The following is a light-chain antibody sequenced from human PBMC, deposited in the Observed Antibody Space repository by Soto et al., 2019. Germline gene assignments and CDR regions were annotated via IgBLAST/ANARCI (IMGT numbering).Light chain of an antibody. J-gene: IGKJ1*01. CDR2: KAS. V-gene: IGKV1-5*03. CDR3: QQYNSYSAGT. Sequence: DIQMTQSPSTLSASVGDRVTITCRASQSIDSWLAWYQQKPGKTPNLLIYKASNLESGVPSRFXGSGSGTAFTLTISSLQPDDFATYYCQQYNSYSAGTFGQGTKVEIK. CDR1: QSIDSW.